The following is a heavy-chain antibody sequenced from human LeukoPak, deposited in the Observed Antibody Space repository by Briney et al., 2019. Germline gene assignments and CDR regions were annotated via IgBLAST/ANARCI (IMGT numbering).Heavy chain of an antibody. CDR2: IYSGGST. J-gene: IGHJ5*02. CDR3: ARRLNYNWFDP. CDR1: GFTVSSNY. Sequence: GGSLRLSCAASGFTVSSNYMSWVRQAPGKGLEWVSVIYSGGSTYYADSVKGRFTISRDNSKNTLYLQMNSLRAEDTAVYYCARRLNYNWFDPWGQGTLVTVSS. V-gene: IGHV3-53*01. D-gene: IGHD3-16*01.